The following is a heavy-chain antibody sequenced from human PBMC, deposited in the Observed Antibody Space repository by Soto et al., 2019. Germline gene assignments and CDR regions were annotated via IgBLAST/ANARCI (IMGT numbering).Heavy chain of an antibody. CDR3: ARVWGIAARQGPLTFDY. V-gene: IGHV4-31*03. CDR2: IYYSGST. Sequence: QLQLQESGPGLVKPSQTLSLTCTVSGGSISSGVYYWSWIRQHPGKGLEWIGYIYYSGSTYYNPSLKSRVTISVDTSKNQFSLKLSSVTAADTAVYYCARVWGIAARQGPLTFDYWGQGTLVTVSS. J-gene: IGHJ4*02. D-gene: IGHD6-6*01. CDR1: GGSISSGVYY.